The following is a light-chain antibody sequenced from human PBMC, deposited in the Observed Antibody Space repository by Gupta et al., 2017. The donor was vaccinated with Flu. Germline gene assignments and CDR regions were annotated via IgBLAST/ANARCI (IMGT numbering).Light chain of an antibody. V-gene: IGKV1-33*01. J-gene: IGKJ5*01. Sequence: DIQLTQSPSSLSASVGDRVTITCQANQDISNYLNWYQQKPGKAPKLLIYAASTLTTGVSSRFSGSGSGTDFTFTISSLQPEDFATYYCQQYNNLPSITFAQGPRLEIK. CDR2: AAS. CDR1: QDISNY. CDR3: QQYNNLPSIT.